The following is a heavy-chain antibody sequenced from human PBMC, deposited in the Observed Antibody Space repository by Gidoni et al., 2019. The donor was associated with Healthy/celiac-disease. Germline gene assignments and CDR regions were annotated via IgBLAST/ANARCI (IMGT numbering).Heavy chain of an antibody. CDR3: ARVSSPGLDYYYYYGMDV. D-gene: IGHD2-21*01. J-gene: IGHJ6*02. Sequence: QVQLVESGGGLVKPGGSLRLSCSASGFTFSDYYMSWIRQAPGKGLEWVSYISSSSSYTNYADSVKGRFTISRDNAKNALYLQMNSLRAEDTAVYYCARVSSPGLDYYYYYGMDVWGQGTTVTVSS. V-gene: IGHV3-11*06. CDR1: GFTFSDYY. CDR2: ISSSSSYT.